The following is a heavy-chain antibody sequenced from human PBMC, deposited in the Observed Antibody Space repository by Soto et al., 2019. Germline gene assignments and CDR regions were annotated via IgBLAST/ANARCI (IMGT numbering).Heavy chain of an antibody. CDR3: ARGLSTHIAVAGMGYFDS. CDR2: ISYTGRT. CDR1: GDSVTSGSYY. J-gene: IGHJ4*02. V-gene: IGHV4-61*03. D-gene: IGHD6-19*01. Sequence: SETLSLTCIVSGDSVTSGSYYWTWLRQPPGKGLEWIGYISYTGRTKYNPSLQSRVTISVDTSKNDFSLNLSSVTAADTAVYYCARGLSTHIAVAGMGYFDSWGQGTLVTVSS.